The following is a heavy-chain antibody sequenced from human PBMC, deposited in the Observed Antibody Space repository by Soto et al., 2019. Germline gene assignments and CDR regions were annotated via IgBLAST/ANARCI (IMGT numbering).Heavy chain of an antibody. Sequence: PGGSLRLSCAASGFTFDDYGMSWVRQAPGKGLEWVSGINWNGGSTGYADSVKGRFTISRDNAKNSLYLQMNSLRAEETALYYCARPITPKGNYGMDVWGQGTTVTVSS. CDR2: INWNGGST. D-gene: IGHD1-20*01. CDR3: ARPITPKGNYGMDV. CDR1: GFTFDDYG. J-gene: IGHJ6*02. V-gene: IGHV3-20*04.